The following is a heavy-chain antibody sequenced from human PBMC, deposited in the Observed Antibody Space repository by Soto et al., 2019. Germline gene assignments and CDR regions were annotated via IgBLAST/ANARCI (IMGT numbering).Heavy chain of an antibody. D-gene: IGHD3-3*01. CDR1: GGTFSGYY. Sequence: PSLTCAVYGGTFSGYYWSWIRPPPGKGLEWIGEINHSGSTNYNPSLKSRVTMSVDTSKNQFSLRLSSVTAADTAIYYCATRITVFGLLIPPFDPWGQGTQVTVSS. CDR3: ATRITVFGLLIPPFDP. V-gene: IGHV4-34*08. J-gene: IGHJ5*02. CDR2: INHSGST.